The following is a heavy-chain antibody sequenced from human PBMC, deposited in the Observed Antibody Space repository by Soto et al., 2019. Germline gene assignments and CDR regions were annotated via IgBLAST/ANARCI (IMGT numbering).Heavy chain of an antibody. CDR2: IIPIFGTA. CDR3: ARTYYYDSSGYYWGGDAFDI. CDR1: GYTFTSYG. Sequence: ASVKVSCKASGYTFTSYGISWVRQAPGQGLEWMGGIIPIFGTANYAQKFQGRVTITADESTSTAYMELSSLRFEDTAVYYCARTYYYDSSGYYWGGDAFDIWGQGTMVT. J-gene: IGHJ3*02. V-gene: IGHV1-69*13. D-gene: IGHD3-22*01.